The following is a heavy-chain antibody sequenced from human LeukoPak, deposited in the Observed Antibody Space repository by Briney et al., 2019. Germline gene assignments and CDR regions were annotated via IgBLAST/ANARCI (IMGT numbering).Heavy chain of an antibody. D-gene: IGHD1-26*01. CDR1: GGSISSSSYY. CDR3: ARDPGKYSGSKHRTTRFDY. V-gene: IGHV4-61*01. Sequence: SETLSLTCTVSGGSISSSSYYWGWIRQPPGKGLEWIGYIYYSGSTNYNPSLKSRVTISVDTSKNQFSLKLSSVTAADTAVYYCARDPGKYSGSKHRTTRFDYWGQGTLVTVSS. J-gene: IGHJ4*02. CDR2: IYYSGST.